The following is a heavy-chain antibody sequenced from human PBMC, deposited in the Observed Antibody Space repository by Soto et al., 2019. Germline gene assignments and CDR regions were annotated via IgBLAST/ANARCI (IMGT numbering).Heavy chain of an antibody. CDR3: VKALSARYNSAKAFDV. CDR1: GFPFSSYA. D-gene: IGHD2-2*02. J-gene: IGHJ3*01. V-gene: IGHV3-64D*06. Sequence: GGSLRLSCAASGFPFSSYAMHWVRQAPGKGLEYVSAISSNGGNTYYPDSMNGRFTIFRDNSENTLYLQMSSLRTEDTAFYYCVKALSARYNSAKAFDVWGQGTMVTVSS. CDR2: ISSNGGNT.